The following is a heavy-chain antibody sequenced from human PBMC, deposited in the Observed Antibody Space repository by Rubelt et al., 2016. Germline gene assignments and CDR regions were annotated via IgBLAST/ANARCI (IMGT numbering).Heavy chain of an antibody. CDR2: IYSGGST. J-gene: IGHJ4*02. V-gene: IGHV3-53*01. CDR3: ARGGGVVVVPAATYFDY. Sequence: WVRQAPGKGLEWVSVIYSGGSTYYADSVKGRFTISRDNSKNTLYLQMNSLRAEDTAVYYCARGGGVVVVPAATYFDYWGQGTLVTDSS. D-gene: IGHD2-2*01.